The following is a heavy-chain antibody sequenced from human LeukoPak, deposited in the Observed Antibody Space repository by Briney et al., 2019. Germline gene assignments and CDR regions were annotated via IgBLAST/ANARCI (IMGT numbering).Heavy chain of an antibody. Sequence: ASVKVSCKASGYTFTGYYMHWVRQAPGQGLEWMGWINPNSGGTNYAQKFQGRVTMTRDTSISTAYMELSRLRSDDTAVYYCARDVIFGGDPTMYNWFDPWGQGTLVTVSS. CDR2: INPNSGGT. V-gene: IGHV1-2*02. D-gene: IGHD3-10*01. CDR3: ARDVIFGGDPTMYNWFDP. CDR1: GYTFTGYY. J-gene: IGHJ5*02.